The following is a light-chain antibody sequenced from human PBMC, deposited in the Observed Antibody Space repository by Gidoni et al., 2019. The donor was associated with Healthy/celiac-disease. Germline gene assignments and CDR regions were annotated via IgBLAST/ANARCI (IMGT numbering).Light chain of an antibody. Sequence: QSALTQPASVSGSPGQSITISCTGTSSDVGGYNYVSWYQHNPGKAPKLMIYDVSNRPSGVSNRFSGSTSGNTASLTISGLQAVDEADYYCSSYTSSSTLVFGGGTKLTVL. V-gene: IGLV2-14*03. CDR1: SSDVGGYNY. CDR2: DVS. CDR3: SSYTSSSTLV. J-gene: IGLJ3*02.